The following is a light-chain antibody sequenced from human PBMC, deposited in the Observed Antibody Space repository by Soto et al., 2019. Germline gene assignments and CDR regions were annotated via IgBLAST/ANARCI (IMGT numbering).Light chain of an antibody. CDR2: EAT. J-gene: IGLJ1*01. V-gene: IGLV2-14*01. Sequence: QSVLTQPASMSGSPGQSITISCTGTSSDIGRYDFVSWYQHHPGKAPKLIIYEATKRPSGVSYRFSGSKSGNTASLTISGLQAEDEDDYYCTSSTITSPYVLGTGTQVTV. CDR1: SSDIGRYDF. CDR3: TSSTITSPYV.